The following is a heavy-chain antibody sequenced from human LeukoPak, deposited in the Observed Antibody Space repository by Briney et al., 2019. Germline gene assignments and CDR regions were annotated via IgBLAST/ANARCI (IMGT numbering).Heavy chain of an antibody. J-gene: IGHJ4*02. CDR1: GFTFTSSA. Sequence: SVKVSCKASGFTFTSSAVQWVRQARGQRLEWIGWIVVCSGNTNYAQKFQERVTITRDMSTSTAYMELSSLRSEDTAVYYCARGRDGYNYDYWGQGTLVTVSS. V-gene: IGHV1-58*01. CDR2: IVVCSGNT. CDR3: ARGRDGYNYDY. D-gene: IGHD5-24*01.